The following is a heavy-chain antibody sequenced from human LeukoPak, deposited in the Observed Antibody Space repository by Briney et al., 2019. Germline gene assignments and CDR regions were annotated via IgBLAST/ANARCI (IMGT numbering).Heavy chain of an antibody. Sequence: GGSLRLSCAASGFTVSNNYMSWVRQAPGKGLEWVALIYSGGSTYYADFVKGRFTISRDNSKNALYLQMSSLRAEDTAVYYCAGFSHKGVWGQGTTVTVSS. J-gene: IGHJ6*02. CDR3: AGFSHKGV. V-gene: IGHV3-66*01. CDR1: GFTVSNNY. CDR2: IYSGGST.